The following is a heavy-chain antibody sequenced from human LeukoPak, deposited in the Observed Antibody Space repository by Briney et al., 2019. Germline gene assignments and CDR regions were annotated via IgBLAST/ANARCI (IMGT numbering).Heavy chain of an antibody. CDR1: GYSFINYG. V-gene: IGHV1-69*04. D-gene: IGHD5-18*01. Sequence: SVKVSCKASGYSFINYGVSWVRQAPGQGLEWMGRIIPILGIANYAQKFQGRVTITADKSTSTAYMELSSLRSEDTAVYYCARGLHYWGQGTLVTVSS. CDR2: IIPILGIA. J-gene: IGHJ4*02. CDR3: ARGLHY.